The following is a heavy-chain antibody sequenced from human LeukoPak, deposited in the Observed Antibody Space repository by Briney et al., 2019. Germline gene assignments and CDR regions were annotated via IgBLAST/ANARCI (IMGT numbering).Heavy chain of an antibody. V-gene: IGHV3-21*01. D-gene: IGHD2-2*01. CDR2: ISSSSSYI. CDR1: GFTFSSYS. Sequence: GGSLRLSCAASGFTFSSYSMNWVRQAPGKGLEWVSSISSSSSYIYYADSVKGRFTISRDNAKNSLYLQMNSLRAEDTAVYYCAREGSSNWFDPWGQGILVTVSS. J-gene: IGHJ5*02. CDR3: AREGSSNWFDP.